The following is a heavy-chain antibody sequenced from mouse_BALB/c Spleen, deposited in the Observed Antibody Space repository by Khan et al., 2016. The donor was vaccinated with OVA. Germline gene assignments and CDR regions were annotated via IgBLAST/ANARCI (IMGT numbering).Heavy chain of an antibody. Sequence: EVELVESGGDLVKPGGSLKLSCAASGFTFSSYVMSWVRQTPEKRLEWVASISSGGSTYYQDSVKGRFTISRDNARNILYMQMSSLRSEDTAMYYCAREAYRYDGYYFDYWGQGTTLTVSS. CDR1: GFTFSSYV. J-gene: IGHJ2*01. CDR3: AREAYRYDGYYFDY. V-gene: IGHV5-6-5*01. CDR2: ISSGGST. D-gene: IGHD2-14*01.